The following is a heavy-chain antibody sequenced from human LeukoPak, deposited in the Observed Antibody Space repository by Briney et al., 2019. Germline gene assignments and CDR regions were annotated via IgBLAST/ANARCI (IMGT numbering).Heavy chain of an antibody. CDR1: GFTFSSYA. Sequence: GGSLRLSCAASGFTFSSYAMSWVRQAPGKGLEWVSAISGSGGSTYYADSVKGRFTISRNNSKNTLYLQMNSLRVEDTAVYYCAKVQYSSSWYYFDYWGQGTLVTVSS. D-gene: IGHD6-13*01. CDR2: ISGSGGST. V-gene: IGHV3-23*01. J-gene: IGHJ4*02. CDR3: AKVQYSSSWYYFDY.